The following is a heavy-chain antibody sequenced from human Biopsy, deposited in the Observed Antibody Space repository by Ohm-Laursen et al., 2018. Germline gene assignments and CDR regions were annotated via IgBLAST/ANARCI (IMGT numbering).Heavy chain of an antibody. CDR1: GDTFSTSA. V-gene: IGHV1-69*04. CDR3: ASGDIGGIGLDV. CDR2: IIPILGTV. Sequence: ASGKGSCKASGDTFSTSAISWERQVPGQGLDWMGRIIPILGTVDYGQNFQGRVTIRADTSTTFLELTSLRYDDTAVYYCASGDIGGIGLDVWGLGTTVTVSS. J-gene: IGHJ6*02. D-gene: IGHD3-10*01.